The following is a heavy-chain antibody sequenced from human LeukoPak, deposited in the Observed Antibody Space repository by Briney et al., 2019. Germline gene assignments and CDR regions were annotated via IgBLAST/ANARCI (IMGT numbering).Heavy chain of an antibody. D-gene: IGHD3-10*01. Sequence: SETLSLTCTVSGGSFSSSRYYRGWIRRPPGEGLEWFGSIYYTGTTYYNPSLKSRVTISVDTSKSQFSLKLSTVTAADTAVYYCASMTYYFGSGSYSAIDYWGQGTLVTVSS. J-gene: IGHJ4*02. CDR1: GGSFSSSRYY. CDR2: IYYTGTT. CDR3: ASMTYYFGSGSYSAIDY. V-gene: IGHV4-39*01.